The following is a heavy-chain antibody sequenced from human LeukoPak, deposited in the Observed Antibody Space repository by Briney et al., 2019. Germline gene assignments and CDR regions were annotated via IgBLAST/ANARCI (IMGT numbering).Heavy chain of an antibody. Sequence: RTSETLSLTCTVSGGSISSYYWSWIRQPPGKGLEWIGYIYYSGSTNYNPSLKSRVTISVDTSKNQFSLKLSSVTAADTAVYYCARANLRGVQWMHWFDPWGQGTLVTVSS. CDR2: IYYSGST. CDR3: ARANLRGVQWMHWFDP. CDR1: GGSISSYY. D-gene: IGHD3-10*01. V-gene: IGHV4-59*01. J-gene: IGHJ5*02.